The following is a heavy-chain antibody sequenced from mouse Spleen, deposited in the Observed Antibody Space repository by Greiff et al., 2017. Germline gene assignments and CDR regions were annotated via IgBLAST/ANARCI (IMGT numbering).Heavy chain of an antibody. CDR1: GYTFTSYW. CDR2: IHPNSGST. J-gene: IGHJ2*01. Sequence: VQLQQPGAELIKPGASVKLSCKASGYTFTSYWMHWVKQRPGQGLEWIGMIHPNSGSTDYNEKFNTQATLTVDKSSNTAYMHLSSLTSEDSAVYYCARDDGYYGYWGQGTTLTVSS. CDR3: ARDDGYYGY. D-gene: IGHD2-3*01. V-gene: IGHV1-64*01.